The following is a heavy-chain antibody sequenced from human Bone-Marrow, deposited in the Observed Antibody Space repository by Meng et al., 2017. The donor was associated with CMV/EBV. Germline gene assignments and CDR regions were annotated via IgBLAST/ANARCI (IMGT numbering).Heavy chain of an antibody. CDR2: IYYSGST. V-gene: IGHV4-59*01. J-gene: IGHJ4*02. CDR1: GGSISSYY. CDR3: ARGPRGAARPGSFDY. Sequence: SETLSLTCTVSGGSISSYYWSWIRQPPGKGLEWIGYIYYSGSTNYNPSLKSRVTISVDTSKNQFSLKLSSVTAADTAVYYCARGPRGAARPGSFDYWGQGTRVTGSS. D-gene: IGHD6-6*01.